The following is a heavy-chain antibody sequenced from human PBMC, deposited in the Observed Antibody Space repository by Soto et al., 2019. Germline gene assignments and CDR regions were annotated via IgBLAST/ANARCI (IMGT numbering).Heavy chain of an antibody. CDR1: GGTFSTYA. Sequence: VQLVQSGAEVKKPGSSVRVSCKASGGTFSTYAITWVRQAPGQGLEWMGGIIPISGLGKYAQKFQGRLTITADESTSTAHMELSSLRSEDTAMYYCARVVNDYGDYGFEYWGQGTLVTVSS. CDR2: IIPISGLG. CDR3: ARVVNDYGDYGFEY. V-gene: IGHV1-69*01. J-gene: IGHJ4*02. D-gene: IGHD4-17*01.